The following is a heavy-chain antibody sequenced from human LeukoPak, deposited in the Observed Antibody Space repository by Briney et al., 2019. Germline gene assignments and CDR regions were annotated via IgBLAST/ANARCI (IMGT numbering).Heavy chain of an antibody. J-gene: IGHJ4*02. V-gene: IGHV3-23*01. Sequence: ETLSLTCTVSGGSISSSSYYWGWIRQPPGKGLEWVSAISGSGGSTYYADSVKGRFTISRDNSKNTLYLQMNSLRAEDTAVYYCAKDLRITGEEDYWGQGTLVTVSS. D-gene: IGHD7-27*01. CDR1: GGSISSSSYY. CDR2: ISGSGGST. CDR3: AKDLRITGEEDY.